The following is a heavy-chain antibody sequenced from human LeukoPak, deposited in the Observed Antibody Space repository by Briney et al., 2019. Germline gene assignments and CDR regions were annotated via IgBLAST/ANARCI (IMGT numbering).Heavy chain of an antibody. D-gene: IGHD4-4*01. CDR2: MNPNSGNT. Sequence: GASVKVSCKASGYTFTSYDINWVRPATGQGLEWMGWMNPNSGNTGYAQKFQGRVTTTRNTSISTAYMELSSLRSDDTAVYYCARDRTTGYGMDVWGQGTTVTVSS. CDR3: ARDRTTGYGMDV. CDR1: GYTFTSYD. J-gene: IGHJ6*02. V-gene: IGHV1-8*01.